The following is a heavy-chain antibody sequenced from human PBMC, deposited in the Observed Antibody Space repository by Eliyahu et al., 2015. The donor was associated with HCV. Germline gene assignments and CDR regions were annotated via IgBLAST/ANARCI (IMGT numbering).Heavy chain of an antibody. D-gene: IGHD4-17*01. CDR2: IIPIFGTA. J-gene: IGHJ4*02. CDR1: GGTXSXXX. V-gene: IGHV1-69*01. Sequence: QVQLVQSGAEVKKPGSSVKVSCXVSGGTXSXXXISXVRQAPGQGLEWMGGIIPIFGTANYAQKFQGRVTITADESTSTAYMELSSLRSEDTAVYYCARARDYESRAVEYYFDYWGQGTLVTVSS. CDR3: ARARDYESRAVEYYFDY.